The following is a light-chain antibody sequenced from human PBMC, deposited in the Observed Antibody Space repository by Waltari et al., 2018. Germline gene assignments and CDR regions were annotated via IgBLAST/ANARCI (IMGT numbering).Light chain of an antibody. CDR3: ATWDDSLNGWV. CDR2: TDN. CDR1: NSHIGRNA. V-gene: IGLV1-44*01. J-gene: IGLJ3*02. Sequence: QSVLTQPPSASGTPGQRVTISCSGSNSHIGRNAVNWYQQLPATAPKLLSYTDNQRPSGVPDRFSGSKSGTSASLAISGLQSEDEADYHCATWDDSLNGWVFGGGTKVTVL.